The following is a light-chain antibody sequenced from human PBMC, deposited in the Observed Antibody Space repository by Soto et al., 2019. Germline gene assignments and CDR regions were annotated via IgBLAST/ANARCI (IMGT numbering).Light chain of an antibody. CDR2: AAS. Sequence: IQMTQSPSSLSASVGDRVTITCRASQGIRNDLGWYQQKPGKAPKLLIHAASSLESGVPSRFSGSGSGTDFTFTISSLQPEAFATYYCLQDYSYPWTFGQGTKVEI. CDR3: LQDYSYPWT. V-gene: IGKV1-6*01. J-gene: IGKJ1*01. CDR1: QGIRND.